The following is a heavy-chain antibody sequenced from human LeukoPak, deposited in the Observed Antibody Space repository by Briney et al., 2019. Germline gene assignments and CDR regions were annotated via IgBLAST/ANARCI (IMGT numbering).Heavy chain of an antibody. CDR1: GFTFSSYW. Sequence: PGGSLRLSCAASGFTFSSYWMSWVRQAPGKGPEWVANIKQDGSEKNYAGSVKGRFTISRDNAKKSLYLQMNSLRAEDAAVYYCARDLPMGSFWGQGTLVTVSS. CDR3: ARDLPMGSF. D-gene: IGHD3-16*01. V-gene: IGHV3-7*01. CDR2: IKQDGSEK. J-gene: IGHJ4*02.